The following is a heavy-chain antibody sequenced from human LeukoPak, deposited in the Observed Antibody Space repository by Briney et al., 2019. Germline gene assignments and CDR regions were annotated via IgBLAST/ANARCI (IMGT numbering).Heavy chain of an antibody. CDR1: GGSFSGYY. V-gene: IGHV4-34*01. CDR3: ARSHTDIVLMVYAFDI. D-gene: IGHD2-8*01. J-gene: IGHJ3*02. Sequence: PSETLSLTCAVYGGSFSGYYWSWIRQPPGKGLEWIGEINHSGSTNYNPSLKSRVTISVDTPKNQSSLKLSSVTAADTAVYYCARSHTDIVLMVYAFDIWGQGTMVTVSS. CDR2: INHSGST.